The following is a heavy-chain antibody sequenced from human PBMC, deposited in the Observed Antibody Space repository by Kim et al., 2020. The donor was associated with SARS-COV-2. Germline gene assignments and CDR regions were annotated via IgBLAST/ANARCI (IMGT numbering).Heavy chain of an antibody. J-gene: IGHJ4*02. D-gene: IGHD3-22*01. CDR1: GFTFSSYW. CDR2: IKQDGSEK. Sequence: GGSLRLSCAASGFTFSSYWMSWVRQAPGKGLEWVANIKQDGSEKYYVDSVKGRFTISRDNAKNSLYLQMNSLGAEDTAVYYCARVGVYYDSSGYQPMDYWGQGTLVTVSS. V-gene: IGHV3-7*03. CDR3: ARVGVYYDSSGYQPMDY.